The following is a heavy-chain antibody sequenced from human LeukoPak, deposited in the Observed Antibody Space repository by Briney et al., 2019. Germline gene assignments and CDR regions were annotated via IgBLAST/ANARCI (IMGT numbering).Heavy chain of an antibody. V-gene: IGHV4-31*03. J-gene: IGHJ6*02. CDR2: IYYSGSA. CDR1: GGSISSGTYY. CDR3: ARGYSSGWYVDYYYYGMDV. D-gene: IGHD6-19*01. Sequence: SETLSLTCTVSGGSISSGTYYWSWIRQHPGKGLEWIGYIYYSGSAYYNPSLKSRVTISVDTSKNQFSLNLSSVTAADTAVYYCARGYSSGWYVDYYYYGMDVWGQGTTVTVSS.